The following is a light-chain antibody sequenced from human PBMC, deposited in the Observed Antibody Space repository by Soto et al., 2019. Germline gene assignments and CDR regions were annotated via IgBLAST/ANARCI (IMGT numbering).Light chain of an antibody. J-gene: IGKJ2*01. V-gene: IGKV3-20*01. CDR3: QVSAISPPKYT. CDR1: QIISSSD. Sequence: EIVLTQSPGTLSLSPGERATLSCRASQIISSSDLTWYQQKPGQAPRLLIFGASSRAPDIPDRFSGSGSETDFTLTISRLDPEDFAVYYCQVSAISPPKYTFGQGTKLEI. CDR2: GAS.